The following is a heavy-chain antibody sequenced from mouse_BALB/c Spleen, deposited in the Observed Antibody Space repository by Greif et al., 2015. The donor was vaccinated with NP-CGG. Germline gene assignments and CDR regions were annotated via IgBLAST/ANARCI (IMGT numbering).Heavy chain of an antibody. D-gene: IGHD1-2*01. V-gene: IGHV14-3*02. CDR1: GFNIKDTY. Sequence: VQLKESGAELVKPGASVKLSCTASGFNIKDTYMHWVKQRPEQGLEWIGRIDPANGNTKYDPKFQGKATITADTSSNTAYLQLSSLTSEDTAVYYCARYHYYGYGAMDYWGQGTSVTVSS. J-gene: IGHJ4*01. CDR3: ARYHYYGYGAMDY. CDR2: IDPANGNT.